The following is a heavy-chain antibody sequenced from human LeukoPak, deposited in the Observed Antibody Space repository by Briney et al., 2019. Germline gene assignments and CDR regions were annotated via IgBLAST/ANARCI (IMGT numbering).Heavy chain of an antibody. J-gene: IGHJ4*02. D-gene: IGHD7-27*01. Sequence: TGGSLRLSCAASGFTFSNYVMSWVRQAPGKGLEWVSGISGSGGNTYYADSVKGRFTISRDNSKDTLYLQMNSLRAEDTAVYYCASDNTGVFDYWGQGTLVTVSS. CDR3: ASDNTGVFDY. CDR2: ISGSGGNT. CDR1: GFTFSNYV. V-gene: IGHV3-23*01.